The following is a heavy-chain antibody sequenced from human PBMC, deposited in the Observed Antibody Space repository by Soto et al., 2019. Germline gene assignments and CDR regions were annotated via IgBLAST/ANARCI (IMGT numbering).Heavy chain of an antibody. Sequence: QVQLVQSGAAVKKPGSSVKVSCKASGGTFSSYAISWVRQAPGQGLEWMGGIIPIFGTANYAQKFQGRVTITADESTSTAYMELSSLRSEDTAVYYCARKTNYYYDSSGLDYWGQGTLVTVSS. CDR3: ARKTNYYYDSSGLDY. CDR1: GGTFSSYA. J-gene: IGHJ4*02. CDR2: IIPIFGTA. D-gene: IGHD3-22*01. V-gene: IGHV1-69*12.